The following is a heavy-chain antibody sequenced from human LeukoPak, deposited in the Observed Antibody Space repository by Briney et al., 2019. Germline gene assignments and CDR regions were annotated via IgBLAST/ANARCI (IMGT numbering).Heavy chain of an antibody. CDR1: GFTFSSYW. CDR2: IKQDGSEK. Sequence: GGSLRLSCAASGFTFSSYWMSWVRQAPGKGLEWVANIKQDGSEKYYVDSVKGRFTISRDNAKNSLYLQMNGLRAEDTAVYYCARVGIWFGELLQIYYYGMDVWGQGTTVTVSS. D-gene: IGHD3-10*01. J-gene: IGHJ6*02. V-gene: IGHV3-7*01. CDR3: ARVGIWFGELLQIYYYGMDV.